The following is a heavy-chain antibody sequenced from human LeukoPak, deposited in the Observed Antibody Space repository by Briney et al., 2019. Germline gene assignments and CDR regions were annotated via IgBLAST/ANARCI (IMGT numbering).Heavy chain of an antibody. CDR1: GFTFSSYS. D-gene: IGHD2-2*02. J-gene: IGHJ3*02. Sequence: GGSLRLSCAASGFTFSSYSMNWVRQAPGKGLEWVSSISSSSSYIYYADSVKGRFTISRDNAKNSLYLQMNSLRAEDTAVYYCARYCSSTSCYTPGAHDAFDIWGQGTMVTVSS. CDR3: ARYCSSTSCYTPGAHDAFDI. V-gene: IGHV3-21*01. CDR2: ISSSSSYI.